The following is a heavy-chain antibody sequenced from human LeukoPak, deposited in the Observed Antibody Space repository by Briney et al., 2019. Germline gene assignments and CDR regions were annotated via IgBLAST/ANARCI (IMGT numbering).Heavy chain of an antibody. Sequence: SETLSLTCTVSGGSISSYYWNWIRQSPGKGLEWIGYIYYSGTTNYNPSLKSRVTISVDTSKNQFSLNLGSVTAADTAVYYCARVRKSSGWKFDYWGQGTLVTVSS. V-gene: IGHV4-59*01. CDR1: GGSISSYY. CDR2: IYYSGTT. CDR3: ARVRKSSGWKFDY. J-gene: IGHJ4*02. D-gene: IGHD6-19*01.